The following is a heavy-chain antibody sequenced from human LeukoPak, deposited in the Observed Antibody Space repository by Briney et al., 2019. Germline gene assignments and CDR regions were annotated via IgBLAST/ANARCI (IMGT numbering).Heavy chain of an antibody. V-gene: IGHV3-33*06. CDR3: AKDDYYSYYMDV. CDR1: GFTVSNYG. Sequence: GGSLRLSCAVSGFTVSNYGMHWVRQAPGKGLEWVAVIWFDGSKKYYGDSVKGRFTISRDSSKSTLFLQMNSLRAEDTAVYYCAKDDYYSYYMDVWGKGTTVTVSS. CDR2: IWFDGSKK. J-gene: IGHJ6*03.